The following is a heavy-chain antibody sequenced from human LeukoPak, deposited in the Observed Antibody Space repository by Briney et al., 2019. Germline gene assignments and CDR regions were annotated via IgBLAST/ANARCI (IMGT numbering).Heavy chain of an antibody. CDR3: VRDNKYSGYERSFDY. D-gene: IGHD5-12*01. Sequence: GASVKVSCKASGYTFTGYYMHWVRQAPGQGLEWMGWINPNSGGTNYAQKFQGRVTMTRDTSISTAYMELSRLRSDDTAVYYCVRDNKYSGYERSFDYWGQGTLVTVSS. J-gene: IGHJ4*02. V-gene: IGHV1-2*02. CDR1: GYTFTGYY. CDR2: INPNSGGT.